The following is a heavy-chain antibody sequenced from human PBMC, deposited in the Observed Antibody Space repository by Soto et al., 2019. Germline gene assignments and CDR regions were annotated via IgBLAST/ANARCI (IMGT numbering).Heavy chain of an antibody. V-gene: IGHV1-69*06. Sequence: SVKLSCKASGGTFSSCAISWVRQAPVQGLEWMGGIIPIFGTANYAQKFQGRVTITADKSTSTAYMELSSLRSEDTAVYYCARERDYYDSSGYYYALDYSGQGTLVTVSS. D-gene: IGHD3-22*01. CDR2: IIPIFGTA. J-gene: IGHJ4*02. CDR3: ARERDYYDSSGYYYALDY. CDR1: GGTFSSCA.